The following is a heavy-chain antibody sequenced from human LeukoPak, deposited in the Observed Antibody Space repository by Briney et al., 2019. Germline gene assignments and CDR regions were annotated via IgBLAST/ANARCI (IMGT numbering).Heavy chain of an antibody. V-gene: IGHV1-18*01. CDR1: GYTFTSYG. J-gene: IGHJ5*02. CDR2: ISAYNGNT. D-gene: IGHD2-2*01. CDR3: ARVSCSSTSCYYPFDP. Sequence: GASVKVSCKASGYTFTSYGIIWVRQAPGQGLEWMGWISAYNGNTNYAQKLQGRVTMTTDTSTSTAYMELRSLRSDDTAVYYCARVSCSSTSCYYPFDPWGQGTLVTVSS.